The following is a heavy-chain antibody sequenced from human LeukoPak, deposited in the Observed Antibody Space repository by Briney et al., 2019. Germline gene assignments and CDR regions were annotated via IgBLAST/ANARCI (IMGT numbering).Heavy chain of an antibody. D-gene: IGHD6-13*01. CDR3: ARDIAAASFAFDI. J-gene: IGHJ3*02. Sequence: ASVKVSCKTSGYTFSDYGISWVRQAPGQGLEWMGWISPVNGHTDYAQKFQGRITMTKDTSTSTAYMHLRNLRSDDTAVYYCARDIAAASFAFDIWGQGTMVTVSS. V-gene: IGHV1-18*01. CDR2: ISPVNGHT. CDR1: GYTFSDYG.